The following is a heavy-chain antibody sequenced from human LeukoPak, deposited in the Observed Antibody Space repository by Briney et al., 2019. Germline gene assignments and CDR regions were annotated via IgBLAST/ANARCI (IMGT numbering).Heavy chain of an antibody. D-gene: IGHD3-22*01. J-gene: IGHJ4*02. CDR1: GGSISSSSYY. CDR3: ARANTYYYDSSGYYKYYFDY. CDR2: IYYSGST. V-gene: IGHV4-39*01. Sequence: PSETLSLTCTVAGGSISSSSYYWRWIRQPPGKGLEWIGSIYYSGSTYYNPSLKSRVTISVDTSKNQFSLKLSSVTAADTAVYYCARANTYYYDSSGYYKYYFDYWGQGTLVTVSS.